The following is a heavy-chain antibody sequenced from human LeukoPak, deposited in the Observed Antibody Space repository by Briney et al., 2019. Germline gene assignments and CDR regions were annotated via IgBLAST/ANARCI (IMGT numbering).Heavy chain of an antibody. J-gene: IGHJ4*02. Sequence: GGTLRLSCVASGFTFSSFSMDWVRQAPGKGLEWVSYISSTSSTIYYADSVQGRFTSSRDNAKNSLYLQMNSLRAEDTAVYYCARTYGSGSYYMSYFDYWGQGTLVTVSS. CDR2: ISSTSSTI. CDR3: ARTYGSGSYYMSYFDY. V-gene: IGHV3-48*04. D-gene: IGHD3-10*01. CDR1: GFTFSSFS.